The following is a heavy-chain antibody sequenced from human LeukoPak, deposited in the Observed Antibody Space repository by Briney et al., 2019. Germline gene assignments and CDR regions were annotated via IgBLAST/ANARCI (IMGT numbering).Heavy chain of an antibody. V-gene: IGHV3-33*01. CDR2: IWYDGSNK. CDR3: ARAYGGNSYYFDY. CDR1: GFTFSSYG. Sequence: GGSLRLSCAASGFTFSSYGMHWVRQAPGKGLEWVAVIWYDGSNKYYADSVKGRFTISRDNSKNTLYLQMNSLRAGDTAVYYCARAYGGNSYYFDYWGQGTLVTVSS. D-gene: IGHD4-23*01. J-gene: IGHJ4*02.